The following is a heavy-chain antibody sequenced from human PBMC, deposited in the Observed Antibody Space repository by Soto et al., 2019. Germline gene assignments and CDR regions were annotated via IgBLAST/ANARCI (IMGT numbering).Heavy chain of an antibody. V-gene: IGHV3-7*03. CDR3: ARAGLLSSSGYCSGYYGMGV. Sequence: GGSLRRSCAACGITFSSYWMSWVRQAPGKGLECVANIKQDGSEKYYVDSVKGRFTISRDNAKNSLYLQMNSLRAEDTSLYYCARAGLLSSSGYCSGYYGMGVCRRRTTV. D-gene: IGHD6-13*01. CDR1: GITFSSYW. CDR2: IKQDGSEK. J-gene: IGHJ6*02.